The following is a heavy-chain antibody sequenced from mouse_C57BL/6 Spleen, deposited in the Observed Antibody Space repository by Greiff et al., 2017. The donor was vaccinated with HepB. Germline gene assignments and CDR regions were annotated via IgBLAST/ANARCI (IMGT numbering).Heavy chain of an antibody. Sequence: DVMLVESGGGLVKPGGSLKLSCAASGFPFSDYGMHWVRQAPEKGLEWVAYISSGSSTIYYAATVKGRFTISRDNAKNTLFLQMTSLRSEDAAMCYCARGGTTRLFDYWGQGTTLTVSS. V-gene: IGHV5-17*01. D-gene: IGHD1-1*01. CDR3: ARGGTTRLFDY. CDR1: GFPFSDYG. CDR2: ISSGSSTI. J-gene: IGHJ2*01.